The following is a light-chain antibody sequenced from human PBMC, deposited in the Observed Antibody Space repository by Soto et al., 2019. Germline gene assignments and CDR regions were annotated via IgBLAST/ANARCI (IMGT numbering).Light chain of an antibody. CDR1: HNINNY. CDR3: QQSFGSLNT. V-gene: IGKV1-39*01. J-gene: IGKJ2*01. Sequence: DIQMTQSPSNLSASVGDRVTITCRARHNINNYLNWYQQRPGKAPNVLIYGESSLQRAVPSSFSGSGSGTEFNLTISGLQPEDFATYSCQQSFGSLNTFGQGTNLEI. CDR2: GES.